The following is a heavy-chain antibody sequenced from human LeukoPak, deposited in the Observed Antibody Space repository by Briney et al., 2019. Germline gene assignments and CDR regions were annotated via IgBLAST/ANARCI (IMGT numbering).Heavy chain of an antibody. Sequence: SETLSLTCTVSGGSISSYYWSWIRQPPGKGLEWIGYIYYGGSTNYNPSLKSRVTISVDTSKNQFSLKLSSVTAADTAVYYCASLGYRAYYFDYWGQGTLVTVSS. J-gene: IGHJ4*02. CDR3: ASLGYRAYYFDY. CDR1: GGSISSYY. V-gene: IGHV4-59*01. CDR2: IYYGGST. D-gene: IGHD5-24*01.